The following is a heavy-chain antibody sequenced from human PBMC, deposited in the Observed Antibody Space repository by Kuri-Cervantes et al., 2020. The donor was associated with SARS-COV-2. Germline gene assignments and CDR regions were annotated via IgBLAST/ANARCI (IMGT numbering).Heavy chain of an antibody. CDR1: GGSISSSSYY. CDR2: IYYSGST. J-gene: IGHJ4*02. CDR3: ARESAAGTPYFDY. V-gene: IGHV4-39*07. Sequence: SETLSLTCTVSGGSISSSSYYWGWIRQPPGKGLEWIGSIYYSGSTYYNPSLKSRVTISVDTSKNQFSLKLSSVTAADTAVYYCARESAAGTPYFDYWGQGTLVTVSS. D-gene: IGHD6-13*01.